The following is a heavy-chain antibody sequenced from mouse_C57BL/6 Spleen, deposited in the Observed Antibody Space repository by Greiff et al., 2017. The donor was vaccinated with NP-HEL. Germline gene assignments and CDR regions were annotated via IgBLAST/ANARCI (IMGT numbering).Heavy chain of an antibody. V-gene: IGHV5-17*01. CDR3: ARTFYGSSSYWYFDV. Sequence: EVHLVESGGGLVKPGGSLKLSCAASGFTFSDYGMHWVRQAPEKGLEWVAYISSGSSTIYYADTVKGRFTISRDNAKNTLFLQMTSLRSEDTAMYYCARTFYGSSSYWYFDVWGTGTTVTVSS. CDR2: ISSGSSTI. D-gene: IGHD1-1*01. CDR1: GFTFSDYG. J-gene: IGHJ1*03.